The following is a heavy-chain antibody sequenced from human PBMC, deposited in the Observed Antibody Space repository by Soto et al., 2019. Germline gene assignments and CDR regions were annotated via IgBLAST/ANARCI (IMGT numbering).Heavy chain of an antibody. V-gene: IGHV1-58*01. CDR1: GFTTTA. D-gene: IGHD3-10*01. Sequence: QMQLVQSGSEVKKPGTSVKVSCKVSGFTTTAVQWVRQARGQRLEWIGRIVLGSGNTDYGQEFQGRVTISRDMSKTTAYMELSSLTFGDTAVYYCAAVGSRSGWFREYRYYAADVWGQGTTVTVSS. J-gene: IGHJ6*02. CDR3: AAVGSRSGWFREYRYYAADV. CDR2: IVLGSGNT.